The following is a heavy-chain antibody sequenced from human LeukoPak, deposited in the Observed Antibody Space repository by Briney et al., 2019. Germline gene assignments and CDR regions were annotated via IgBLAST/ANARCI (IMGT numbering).Heavy chain of an antibody. CDR2: INHSGST. V-gene: IGHV4-34*01. J-gene: IGHJ4*02. CDR1: GGSFSGYY. CDR3: ARRRLRFLEWLIDY. D-gene: IGHD3-3*01. Sequence: PSETLSLTCAVYGGSFSGYYWSWIRQPPGKGLEWIGEINHSGSTNYNPSLKSRVTISVDTSKNQFSLKLSSVTAADTAVYYRARRRLRFLEWLIDYWGQGTLVTVSS.